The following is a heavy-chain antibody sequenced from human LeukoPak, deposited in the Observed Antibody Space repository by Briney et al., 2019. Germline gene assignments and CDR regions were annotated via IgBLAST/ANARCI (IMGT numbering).Heavy chain of an antibody. D-gene: IGHD4/OR15-4a*01. CDR2: VYYGRTT. CDR3: VRHDGRGGATMGAFDS. CDR1: AASISSSSHH. J-gene: IGHJ5*01. Sequence: TTSETLSLTCTVSAASISSSSHHWGWLRQSPGKGLEWIGSVYYGRTTYYSPSLDSRVTIPLDTSANQFSLQLNSVTAADTAVYYCVRHDGRGGATMGAFDSWGQGSLVTVSS. V-gene: IGHV4-39*01.